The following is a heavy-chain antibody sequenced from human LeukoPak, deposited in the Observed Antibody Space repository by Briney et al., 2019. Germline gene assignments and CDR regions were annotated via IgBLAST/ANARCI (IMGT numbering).Heavy chain of an antibody. V-gene: IGHV3-7*01. D-gene: IGHD1-26*01. CDR3: ARRRYSGSSQHFDY. J-gene: IGHJ4*02. Sequence: GGSLRLSCAASKFTFNWMSWVRQAPGKGLEWVANIKQDGSEKYYVDSVKGRFTISRDNAKNSLYLQMNSLRAEDTAVYYCARRRYSGSSQHFDYWGQGTLVTVSS. CDR2: IKQDGSEK. CDR1: KFTFNW.